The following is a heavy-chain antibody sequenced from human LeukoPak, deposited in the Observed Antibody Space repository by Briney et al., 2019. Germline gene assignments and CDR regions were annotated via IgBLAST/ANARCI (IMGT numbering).Heavy chain of an antibody. V-gene: IGHV3-23*01. D-gene: IGHD5-12*01. J-gene: IGHJ4*02. CDR2: ISGSGDST. CDR3: AKDGREWPRSLDY. Sequence: GGSLRLSCVASGFTFSAYAMSWVRQAPGKGLEWVSAISGSGDSTYYTNSVKGRFTISRDNSKNTLYLQMNSLRVEDTAVYYCAKDGREWPRSLDYWGQGTLVTVSS. CDR1: GFTFSAYA.